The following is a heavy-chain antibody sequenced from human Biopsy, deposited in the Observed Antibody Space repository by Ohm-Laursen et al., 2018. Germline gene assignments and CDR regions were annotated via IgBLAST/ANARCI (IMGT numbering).Heavy chain of an antibody. J-gene: IGHJ6*02. CDR1: GLIFSTYT. V-gene: IGHV3-21*01. Sequence: SLSLSCTASGLIFSTYTMNWVRQPPGEGLEWASSISSRSSDISYADSVKGRVTISRDNAKNSLFLHMNSLRAEDTAVYYCARESALKWYQSLSYFNGMDVWGQGTTVTVSS. CDR2: ISSRSSDI. D-gene: IGHD2-2*01. CDR3: ARESALKWYQSLSYFNGMDV.